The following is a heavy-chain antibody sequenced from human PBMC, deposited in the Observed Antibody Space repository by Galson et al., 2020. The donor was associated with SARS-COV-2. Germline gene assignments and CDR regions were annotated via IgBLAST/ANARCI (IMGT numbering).Heavy chain of an antibody. Sequence: GESLKISCAASGLTFSNTDMNWVRQAPGKGLEWISYISMSGITIYYADSVKGRFTISRDNAENSLYLQRNSLRAEDTGIYYCATGDVWFESWGQGTLVTVSS. CDR2: ISMSGITI. V-gene: IGHV3-48*03. CDR3: ATGDVWFES. CDR1: GLTFSNTD. D-gene: IGHD7-27*01. J-gene: IGHJ5*01.